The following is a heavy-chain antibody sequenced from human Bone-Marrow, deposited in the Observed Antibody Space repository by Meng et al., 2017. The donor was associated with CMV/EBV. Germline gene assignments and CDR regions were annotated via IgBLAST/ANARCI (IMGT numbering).Heavy chain of an antibody. D-gene: IGHD1-1*01. CDR2: IKYDGIEI. CDR1: GITFDNAW. J-gene: IGHJ4*02. CDR3: ASGWNDEPFDY. V-gene: IGHV3-7*01. Sequence: GESLKISCVASGITFDNAWMTWVRQAPGKGPEWVANIKYDGIEIHSVDSLRGRFSISRDNAKNSLYLQMNSLRAEDTAVYYCASGWNDEPFDYWGQGTLVTVSS.